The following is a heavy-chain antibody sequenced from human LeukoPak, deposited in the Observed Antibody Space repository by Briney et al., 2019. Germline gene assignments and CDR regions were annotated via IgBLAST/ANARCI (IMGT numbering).Heavy chain of an antibody. CDR2: IYYSGST. Sequence: SETLSLTCTVSGGSISSSSYYWGWIRQPPGKGLEWIGSIYYSGSTYYNPSLKSRVTISVDTSKNQFSLKLSPVTAADTAVYYCARFITMIVVATTWGQGTLVTVSS. J-gene: IGHJ5*02. D-gene: IGHD3-22*01. CDR1: GGSISSSSYY. CDR3: ARFITMIVVATT. V-gene: IGHV4-39*07.